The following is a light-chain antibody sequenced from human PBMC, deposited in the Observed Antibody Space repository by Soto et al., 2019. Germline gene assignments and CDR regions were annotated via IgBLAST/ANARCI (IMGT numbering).Light chain of an antibody. V-gene: IGLV2-11*01. CDR3: RSPSASYTFV. Sequence: SVLTQPRSVSGAPGQSVTISSTGTSSDVGGYNCVSWYQQHPGKDPQLLISDATQRPPGVPYRLSGSKSGNPAPLSISGLQAEDGADYYCRSPSASYTFVFGTGTKVTVL. CDR1: SSDVGGYNC. CDR2: DAT. J-gene: IGLJ1*01.